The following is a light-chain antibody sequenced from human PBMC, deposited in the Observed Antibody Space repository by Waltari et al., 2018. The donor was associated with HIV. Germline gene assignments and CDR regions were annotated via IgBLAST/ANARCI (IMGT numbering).Light chain of an antibody. CDR1: TGAATSDNH. Sequence: QTVVTQAPSLTVSPGGTLTLPSASSTGAATSDNHPNWFQQKPGQAPRGLIYSTSNKNSWTPARFSGSLLGGKAALTLSGLQPEDEAEYYCLLYYGGAQRYVFGTGTKVTVL. CDR3: LLYYGGAQRYV. CDR2: STS. V-gene: IGLV7-43*01. J-gene: IGLJ1*01.